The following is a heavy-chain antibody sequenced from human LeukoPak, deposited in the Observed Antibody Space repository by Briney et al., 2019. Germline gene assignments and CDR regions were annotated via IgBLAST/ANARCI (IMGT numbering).Heavy chain of an antibody. Sequence: SVKVSCKASGYTFTSYDISWVRQAPGQGLEWMGGIIPIFGTANYAQKFQGRVTITADESTSIAYMELSSLRSEDTAVYYCARDRGAYYYGSGSDFDYWGQGTLVTVSS. D-gene: IGHD3-10*01. CDR1: GYTFTSYD. V-gene: IGHV1-69*13. CDR2: IIPIFGTA. J-gene: IGHJ4*02. CDR3: ARDRGAYYYGSGSDFDY.